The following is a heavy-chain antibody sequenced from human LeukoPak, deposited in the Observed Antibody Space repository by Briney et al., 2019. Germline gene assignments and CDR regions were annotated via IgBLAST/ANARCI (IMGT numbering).Heavy chain of an antibody. J-gene: IGHJ5*02. CDR1: GYTFTSYW. CDR2: IYPGDSDT. D-gene: IGHD2-2*01. CDR3: AREYCSSTSCQKAYRNWFDP. V-gene: IGHV5-51*03. Sequence: GESLKLSCTGSGYTFTSYWIGWVRQMPGKGLEWMGIIYPGDSDTRYSPSFQGQVTISADKSISTAYLQWSSLKASDTAMYYCAREYCSSTSCQKAYRNWFDPWGQGTLVTVSS.